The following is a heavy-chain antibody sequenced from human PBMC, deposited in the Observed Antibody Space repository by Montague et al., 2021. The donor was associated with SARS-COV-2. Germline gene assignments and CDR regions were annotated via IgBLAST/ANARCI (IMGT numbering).Heavy chain of an antibody. CDR1: GFTFGGYA. CDR2: ISWNSGSI. V-gene: IGHV3-9*01. D-gene: IGHD3-22*01. J-gene: IGHJ4*02. Sequence: SLRLSCSASGFTFGGYAMHWVRQAPGKGLEWVSGISWNSGSIAYXDSVKGRFTISRDNAKDSLYLQTNSLRAEDTALHYCAKTGGSGWDYYDSSGYYVNWGQGTLVTVSS. CDR3: AKTGGSGWDYYDSSGYYVN.